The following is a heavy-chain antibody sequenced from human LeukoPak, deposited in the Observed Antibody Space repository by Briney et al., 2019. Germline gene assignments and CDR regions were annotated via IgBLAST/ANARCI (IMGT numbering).Heavy chain of an antibody. V-gene: IGHV5-51*01. D-gene: IGHD6-13*01. CDR1: GYSFTSYW. CDR3: ASHDGTGYSSSWFSLSI. CDR2: IYPGDSDT. J-gene: IGHJ3*02. Sequence: GESLKISCKGSGYSFTSYWIGWVRQMPGKGLEWMGIIYPGDSDTRYSPSSQGQVTISADKSISTAYLQWSSLKASDTAMYYCASHDGTGYSSSWFSLSIWGQGTMVTVSS.